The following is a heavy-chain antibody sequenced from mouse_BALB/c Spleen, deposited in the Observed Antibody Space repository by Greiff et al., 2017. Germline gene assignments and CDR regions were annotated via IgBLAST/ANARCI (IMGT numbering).Heavy chain of an antibody. J-gene: IGHJ3*01. CDR2: ISNGGGST. CDR3: AGHRGFAY. V-gene: IGHV5-12-2*01. CDR1: GYTFSSYT. Sequence: DVKLVESGGGLVQPGGSLKLSCAASGYTFSSYTMSWVRQTPEKRLEWVAYISNGGGSTYYPDTVKGRFTISRDNAKNTRYLQMSSLKSEDTAMYYCAGHRGFAYWGQGTLVTVSA.